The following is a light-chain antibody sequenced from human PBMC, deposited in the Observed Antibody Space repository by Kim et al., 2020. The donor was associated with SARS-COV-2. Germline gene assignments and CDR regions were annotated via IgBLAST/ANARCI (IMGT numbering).Light chain of an antibody. Sequence: SLGERATLSCRASQNINNKLVWYQQKPGQAPRLLIYDATTRATGVPARFIGSGSETDFTLTISSLQSEDFAVYYCQQSNDWPPLTFGQGTKVDIK. J-gene: IGKJ1*01. CDR2: DAT. CDR1: QNINNK. CDR3: QQSNDWPPLT. V-gene: IGKV3-15*01.